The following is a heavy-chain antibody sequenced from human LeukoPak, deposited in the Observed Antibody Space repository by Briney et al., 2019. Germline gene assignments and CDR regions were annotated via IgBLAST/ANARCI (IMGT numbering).Heavy chain of an antibody. J-gene: IGHJ4*02. CDR2: ISSSSNSI. D-gene: IGHD3-22*01. CDR3: ATPLDYYDSSGYHQGGD. CDR1: GFTFSNYA. V-gene: IGHV3-48*01. Sequence: PGGSLRLSCAASGFTFSNYAMNWVRQAPGKGLEWVSYISSSSNSIHYADSVRGRFAVSRDNAKNSLYLQMNSLRAEDTAVYYCATPLDYYDSSGYHQGGDWGQGTLVTVSS.